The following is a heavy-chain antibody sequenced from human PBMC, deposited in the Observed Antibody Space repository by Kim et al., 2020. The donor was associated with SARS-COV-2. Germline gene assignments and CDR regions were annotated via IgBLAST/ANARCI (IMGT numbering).Heavy chain of an antibody. CDR3: AKNLGSGSYFPFPFDY. V-gene: IGHV3-30*18. D-gene: IGHD3-10*01. Sequence: GGSLRLSCAASGFTFSSYGMHWVRQAPGKGLEWVAVISYDGSNKYYADSVKGRFTISRDNSKNTLYLQMNSLRAEDTAVYYCAKNLGSGSYFPFPFDYWGQGTLVTVSS. CDR1: GFTFSSYG. CDR2: ISYDGSNK. J-gene: IGHJ4*02.